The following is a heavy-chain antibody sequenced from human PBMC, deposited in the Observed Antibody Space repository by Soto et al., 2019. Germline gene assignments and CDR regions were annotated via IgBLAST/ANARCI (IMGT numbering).Heavy chain of an antibody. CDR1: GYSVSVYP. J-gene: IGHJ3*02. V-gene: IGHV1-2*04. CDR3: AVTYYFDGSHSRNDPFDI. CDR2: INPNSGGT. D-gene: IGHD3-22*01. Sequence: GASVKVSCKASGYSVSVYPIHWVRQAPGQGLEWMGCINPNSGGTEYAQKFQGWVTMTRDTSISTAYIELSRLKSDDTAVYYCAVTYYFDGSHSRNDPFDIWGLGTMVTVSS.